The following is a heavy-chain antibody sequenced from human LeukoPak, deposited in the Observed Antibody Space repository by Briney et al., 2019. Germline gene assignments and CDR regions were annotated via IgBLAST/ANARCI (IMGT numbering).Heavy chain of an antibody. CDR3: ATVLPDVGLAPFDI. V-gene: IGHV1-8*01. CDR2: MNPNSGNT. CDR1: GYTFTSYD. D-gene: IGHD1-26*01. Sequence: GASVKVSCKASGYTFTSYDINWVRQATGQGLEWMGWMNPNSGNTGYAQKFQGRVTMTRNTSISTAYMELSSLRSEDTAVYYCATVLPDVGLAPFDIWGQGTMVTVSS. J-gene: IGHJ3*02.